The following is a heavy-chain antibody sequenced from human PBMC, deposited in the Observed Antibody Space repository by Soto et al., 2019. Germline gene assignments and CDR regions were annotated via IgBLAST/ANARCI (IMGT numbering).Heavy chain of an antibody. Sequence: SVKVSCKASGGTFSSYAISWVRQAPGQGLEWMGGIIPIFGTANYAQKFQGRVTITADESTSTAYMELSSLRSEDTAVYYCASRYCSSTSCYTEFDYWGQGTLVTVSS. CDR3: ASRYCSSTSCYTEFDY. V-gene: IGHV1-69*13. D-gene: IGHD2-2*02. J-gene: IGHJ4*02. CDR2: IIPIFGTA. CDR1: GGTFSSYA.